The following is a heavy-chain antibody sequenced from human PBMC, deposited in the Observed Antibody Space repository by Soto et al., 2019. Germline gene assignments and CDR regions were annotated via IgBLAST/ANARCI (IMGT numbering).Heavy chain of an antibody. CDR1: GFTFSSYA. Sequence: EVQLLESGGGLVQPGGSLRLSCAASGFTFSSYAMSWVRQAPGKGLEWVSGISGSGGSTYYADSVKGRFTISRDNSKNTLYLQMNSLRADDTAVYYCAKDGGASGSYFDCWGQGTLVTVSS. V-gene: IGHV3-23*01. CDR2: ISGSGGST. CDR3: AKDGGASGSYFDC. J-gene: IGHJ4*02. D-gene: IGHD1-26*01.